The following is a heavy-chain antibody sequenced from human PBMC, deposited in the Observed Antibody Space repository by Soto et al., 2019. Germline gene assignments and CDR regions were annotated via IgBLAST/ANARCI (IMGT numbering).Heavy chain of an antibody. Sequence: IVSGGSISNNNYHWGWIRQPPGKGLEWMGSIYYRGNTYYNPSLRSRITISVDTSRNQFSLALSSVTAADTAVYFCARLRGGCPADFWGQGTLVTVSS. V-gene: IGHV4-39*01. CDR3: ARLRGGCPADF. CDR1: GGSISNNNYH. J-gene: IGHJ4*02. D-gene: IGHD3-16*01. CDR2: IYYRGNT.